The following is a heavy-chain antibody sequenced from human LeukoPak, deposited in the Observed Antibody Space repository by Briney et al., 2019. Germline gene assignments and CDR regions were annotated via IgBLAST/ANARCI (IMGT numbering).Heavy chain of an antibody. J-gene: IGHJ6*02. V-gene: IGHV3-23*01. CDR3: AKGLDQTVATTRGI. CDR1: GFTFSTYA. CDR2: ITGSGGAT. Sequence: GGSLRLSCAASGFTFSTYAVNWVRQAPGKGLEWVSAITGSGGATYYADSVKGRFTISRDNSKDTLYLQMNSLRAEDTAVYYCAKGLDQTVATTRGIWGQGTTVTVSS. D-gene: IGHD5-12*01.